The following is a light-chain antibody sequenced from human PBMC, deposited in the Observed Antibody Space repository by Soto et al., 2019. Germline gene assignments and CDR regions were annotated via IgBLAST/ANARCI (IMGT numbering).Light chain of an antibody. CDR3: QQLGSSPRWT. V-gene: IGKV3-20*01. Sequence: EIVLTQSPGTLSLSPGERATLSCRASQNVNNNYLAWYQQKPGQAPRLLIYGASSRATGIPDRFSGSGSVTDFTLTISRLEPEDFAVYYCQQLGSSPRWTFGQGTKVEIK. CDR1: QNVNNNY. CDR2: GAS. J-gene: IGKJ1*01.